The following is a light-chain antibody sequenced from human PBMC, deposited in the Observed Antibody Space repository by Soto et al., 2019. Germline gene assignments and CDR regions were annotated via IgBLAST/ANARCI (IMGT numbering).Light chain of an antibody. J-gene: IGLJ3*02. Sequence: QSALTQPRSVSGSPGQSVTISCTGTSSDVGGYNYVSWYQQHPGKAPKLMIYDVSKRPSGVPDRFSGSKSGNTASLTISGLHADDEADYYCCSYAGSYTYWVFGGGTKLTVL. CDR3: CSYAGSYTYWV. CDR2: DVS. CDR1: SSDVGGYNY. V-gene: IGLV2-11*01.